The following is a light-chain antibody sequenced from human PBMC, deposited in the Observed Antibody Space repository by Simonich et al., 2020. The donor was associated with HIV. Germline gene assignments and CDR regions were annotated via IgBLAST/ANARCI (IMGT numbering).Light chain of an antibody. CDR1: QSISSY. CDR2: AAS. V-gene: IGKV1-39*01. J-gene: IGKJ4*01. Sequence: DIQMTQSPSSLSASVGDKVTITCRASQSISSYLKWYQQKPGKAPKLLIYAASSLKSGIPSTFSGSGSGTELTLTISSLPPEDFATYYCQQSYSTPLTFGGGTKVEIK. CDR3: QQSYSTPLT.